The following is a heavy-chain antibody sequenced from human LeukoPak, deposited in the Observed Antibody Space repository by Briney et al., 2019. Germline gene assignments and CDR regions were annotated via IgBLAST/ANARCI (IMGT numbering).Heavy chain of an antibody. Sequence: GRSLRLSCEASGIMFKNYWMSWVRQAPGKGREWVANIKEDGSEKNYVDSVEGRFTISRDNARNSLYLQMNSLRAEDTAVYYCARRGWQFDSWGQGTLVAVSS. CDR3: ARRGWQFDS. V-gene: IGHV3-7*01. D-gene: IGHD2-15*01. CDR1: GIMFKNYW. CDR2: IKEDGSEK. J-gene: IGHJ4*02.